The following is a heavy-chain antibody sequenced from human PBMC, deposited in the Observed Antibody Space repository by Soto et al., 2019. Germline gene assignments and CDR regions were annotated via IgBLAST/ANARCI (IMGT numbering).Heavy chain of an antibody. D-gene: IGHD2-2*01. Sequence: PSETLSVTCTFSGGSISSGGYDWSWIRQHPGKGRDWIGYIYYSGSTYYNPSLKSRVTISVDASKNQFSLKLSSVTAADTAVYYCARVAYWRSSSSTTARTYYYYGMDVWGQGTTVTVSS. J-gene: IGHJ6*02. CDR1: GGSISSGGYD. V-gene: IGHV4-31*03. CDR3: ARVAYWRSSSSTTARTYYYYGMDV. CDR2: IYYSGST.